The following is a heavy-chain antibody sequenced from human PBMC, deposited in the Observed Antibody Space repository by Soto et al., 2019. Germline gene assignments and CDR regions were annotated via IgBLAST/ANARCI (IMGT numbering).Heavy chain of an antibody. J-gene: IGHJ1*01. Sequence: QVQLVESGGGVVQPGKSLRLSCAASGFSFSESGREWVRQAPGKGLEWVAAIWYDGSETYYGDSVKGRFTISRDNSKNTLYLQMSGLRAEDTAVYYCATFLAVAGTHHWGQGTLVTVSS. CDR2: IWYDGSET. CDR1: GFSFSESG. CDR3: ATFLAVAGTHH. D-gene: IGHD6-19*01. V-gene: IGHV3-33*01.